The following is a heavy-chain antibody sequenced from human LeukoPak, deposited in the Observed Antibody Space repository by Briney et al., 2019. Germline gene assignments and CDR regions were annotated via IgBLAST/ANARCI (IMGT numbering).Heavy chain of an antibody. CDR2: IYYSGST. J-gene: IGHJ4*02. D-gene: IGHD3-10*01. CDR1: GGSINSYY. V-gene: IGHV4-59*01. Sequence: SETLSLTCTVSGGSINSYYWSWLRQPPGKGLEWIAYIYYSGSTNYNPSLESRVTISVDTSKNQFSLKLSSVTAADTAVYYCATYPFRGATHYFDYWGQGSLVTVSS. CDR3: ATYPFRGATHYFDY.